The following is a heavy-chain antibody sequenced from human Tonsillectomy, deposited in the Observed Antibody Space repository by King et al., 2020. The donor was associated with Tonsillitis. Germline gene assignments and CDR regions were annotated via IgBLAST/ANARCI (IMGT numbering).Heavy chain of an antibody. V-gene: IGHV1-69*01. D-gene: IGHD3-22*01. CDR3: ARVRPKGGYASSGYLHYPSFDY. J-gene: IGHJ4*02. CDR1: GGTFSSYA. Sequence: VQLVQSGAEVKKPGSSVKVSCKASGGTFSSYAISWVRQAPGQGLEWMGGIIPIFGTVNYAQKFQGRVTITADESTSTAYMELSSLRSEDTAGYYCARVRPKGGYASSGYLHYPSFDYWGQGTLVTVSS. CDR2: IIPIFGTV.